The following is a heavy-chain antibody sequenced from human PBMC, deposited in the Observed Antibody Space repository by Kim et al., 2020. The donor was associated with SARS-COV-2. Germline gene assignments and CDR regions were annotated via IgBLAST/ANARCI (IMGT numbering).Heavy chain of an antibody. D-gene: IGHD3-22*01. CDR3: AKDQTVYDSSGYYFNWFDP. Sequence: GGSLRLSCAASGFTFSSYGMHWVRQAPGKGLEWVAVISYDGSNKYYADSVKGRFTISRDNSKNTLYLQMNSLRAEDTAVYYCAKDQTVYDSSGYYFNWFDPWGQGTLVTVSS. J-gene: IGHJ5*02. V-gene: IGHV3-30*18. CDR2: ISYDGSNK. CDR1: GFTFSSYG.